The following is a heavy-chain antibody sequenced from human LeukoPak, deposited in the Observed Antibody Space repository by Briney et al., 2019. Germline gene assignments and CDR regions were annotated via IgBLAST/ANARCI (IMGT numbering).Heavy chain of an antibody. CDR2: IYYSGST. D-gene: IGHD6-13*01. Sequence: SETLSLTCTVSGGSISSYYWSWIRHPPGKGREWIGYIYYSGSTSYKPPLKTRATISVDTPKNQFSLKLTSVTAADTAVYYGARLVGSSWYREVFRGRDYWGQGTLVTVSS. CDR3: ARLVGSSWYREVFRGRDY. J-gene: IGHJ4*02. V-gene: IGHV4-59*08. CDR1: GGSISSYY.